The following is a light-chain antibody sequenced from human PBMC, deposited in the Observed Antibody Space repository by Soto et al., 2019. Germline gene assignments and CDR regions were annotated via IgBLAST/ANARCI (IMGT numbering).Light chain of an antibody. CDR2: GNT. Sequence: QSVLTQPPSVSGAPGQRVTISCTGSSSNIGAGHDVHWYQQLSGTAPKLLIYGNTNRPSGVSTRFSASRSGNTASLTISGLQAEDEADYYCCSYAGPRYVFGTGTKVTVL. J-gene: IGLJ1*01. V-gene: IGLV1-40*01. CDR1: SSNIGAGHD. CDR3: CSYAGPRYV.